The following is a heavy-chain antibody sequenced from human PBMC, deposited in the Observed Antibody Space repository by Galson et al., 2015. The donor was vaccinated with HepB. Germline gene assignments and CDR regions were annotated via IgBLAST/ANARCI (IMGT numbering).Heavy chain of an antibody. CDR3: ARRWDSYGYVEYFQH. CDR1: GYTFTSYG. CDR2: ISAYNGNT. V-gene: IGHV1-18*04. J-gene: IGHJ1*01. D-gene: IGHD5-18*01. Sequence: SVKVSCKASGYTFTSYGISWVRQAPGQGLEWMGWISAYNGNTNYAQKLQGRVTMTTDTSTSTAYMELRSLRSDDTAVYYCARRWDSYGYVEYFQHWGQGTLVTVSP.